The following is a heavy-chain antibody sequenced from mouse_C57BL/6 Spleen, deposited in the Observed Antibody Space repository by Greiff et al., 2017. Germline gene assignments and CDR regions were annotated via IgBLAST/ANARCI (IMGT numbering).Heavy chain of an antibody. J-gene: IGHJ2*01. Sequence: QVQLQQPGAELVMPGASVKLSCKASGYTFTSYWMPWVKQRPGQGLEWIGEIDPSDSYTNYNQKFKGKFTLTVDKSSSTAYMQLSSRTSEDSAVYYCARGRGYSNYYFDYWGQGTTLTVSS. CDR3: ARGRGYSNYYFDY. D-gene: IGHD2-5*01. CDR2: IDPSDSYT. V-gene: IGHV1-69*01. CDR1: GYTFTSYW.